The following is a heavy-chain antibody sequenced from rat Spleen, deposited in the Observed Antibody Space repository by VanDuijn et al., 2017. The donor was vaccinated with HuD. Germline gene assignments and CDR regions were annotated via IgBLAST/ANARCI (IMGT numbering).Heavy chain of an antibody. CDR3: AKQGTGSYWDFDF. CDR1: GFTFSSSP. V-gene: IGHV5S23*01. D-gene: IGHD5-1*01. J-gene: IGHJ1*01. CDR2: ISTGGGNT. Sequence: EVQLVESGGGLIQPGRSLKLSCAASGFTFSSSPMAWVRQAPTKGLEWVASISTGGGNTYYRDSVKGRFSISRDNAKSTLYLQMDILRSEDTATYYCAKQGTGSYWDFDFWGPGTMVTVSS.